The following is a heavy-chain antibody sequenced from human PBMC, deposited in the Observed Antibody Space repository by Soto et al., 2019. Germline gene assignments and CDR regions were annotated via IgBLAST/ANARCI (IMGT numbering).Heavy chain of an antibody. CDR1: GFTVSSNY. V-gene: IGHV3-53*02. CDR3: ARDSSGSLYWYFDL. J-gene: IGHJ2*01. CDR2: IYSGGST. D-gene: IGHD3-22*01. Sequence: EVQLVETGGGLIQPGGSLRLSCAASGFTVSSNYMSWVRQAPGKGLEWVSVIYSGGSTYYADSVKGRFTISRDNSKNTLYLQRNSLRAEDTAVYYCARDSSGSLYWYFDLWGRGTLVTLSS.